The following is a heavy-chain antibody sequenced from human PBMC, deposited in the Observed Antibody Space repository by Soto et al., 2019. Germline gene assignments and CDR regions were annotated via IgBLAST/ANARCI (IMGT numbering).Heavy chain of an antibody. Sequence: QVQLVQSGAEEKKPGASVKVSCKASGYTFSSYAMHWVRQAPGQRLEWMGWINAGNGNTKYSQKFQGRVTITRDTTASTAYRELSSLTSEDTAVYYCARDSGGADYWGQGTLVTVSS. CDR3: ARDSGGADY. V-gene: IGHV1-3*05. CDR2: INAGNGNT. CDR1: GYTFSSYA. J-gene: IGHJ4*02. D-gene: IGHD3-10*01.